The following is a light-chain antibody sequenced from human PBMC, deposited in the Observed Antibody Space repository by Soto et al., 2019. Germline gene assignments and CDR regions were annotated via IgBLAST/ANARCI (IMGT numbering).Light chain of an antibody. CDR2: GAS. CDR1: QTFSNSF. V-gene: IGKV3-20*01. Sequence: EIVLTQSPGTLSLSLGERATLSCRASQTFSNSFLSWFQQIPGQAPRLLIYGASMRATGIPDRFSGSGSGTDFTLTISRLEPEDLAVYYCQQYNNWPRTFGQGTRLEIK. J-gene: IGKJ5*01. CDR3: QQYNNWPRT.